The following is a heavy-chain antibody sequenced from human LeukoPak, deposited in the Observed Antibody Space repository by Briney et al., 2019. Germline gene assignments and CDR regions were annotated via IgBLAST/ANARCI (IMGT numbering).Heavy chain of an antibody. D-gene: IGHD2-15*01. CDR2: IYTSGST. J-gene: IGHJ6*03. Sequence: PSETLSLTCTVSGGSISSYYWSWIRQPAGKGLEWIGRIYTSGSTNYNPSLKSRVTMSVDTSKNQFSLKLSSVTAADTAVYYCARGRWAAPKGDYYYYMDVWGKGTTVTISS. CDR1: GGSISSYY. CDR3: ARGRWAAPKGDYYYYMDV. V-gene: IGHV4-4*07.